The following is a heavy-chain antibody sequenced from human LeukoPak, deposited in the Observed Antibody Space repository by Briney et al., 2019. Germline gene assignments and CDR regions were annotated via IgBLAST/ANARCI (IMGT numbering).Heavy chain of an antibody. CDR1: GGSISSSNYY. J-gene: IGHJ4*02. CDR3: ARHEAQDFDY. CDR2: IYYSGTT. V-gene: IGHV4-39*01. Sequence: SETLSLTCTVSGGSISSSNYYWGWIRQPPGKGLERIGSIYYSGTTYYNSSLKGRVIISVDTSKNQFSLKLTSVTATDTAVYYCARHEAQDFDYWGQGTLVTVSS.